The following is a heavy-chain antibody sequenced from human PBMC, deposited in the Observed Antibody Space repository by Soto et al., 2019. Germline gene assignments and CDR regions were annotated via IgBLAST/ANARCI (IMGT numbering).Heavy chain of an antibody. CDR1: GFTFSTYA. CDR3: ARRYGLGDHVAF. Sequence: EVQLLESGGGLVQPGGSLRLSCAASGFTFSTYAMTWARQAPGKGLEWVSGISGSGGSTYYADSVKVRFTISRDNSKNTLTLQMNSLRGQDTAVYYGARRYGLGDHVAFWGQGSLVTVSS. V-gene: IGHV3-23*01. J-gene: IGHJ4*02. D-gene: IGHD2-21*01. CDR2: ISGSGGST.